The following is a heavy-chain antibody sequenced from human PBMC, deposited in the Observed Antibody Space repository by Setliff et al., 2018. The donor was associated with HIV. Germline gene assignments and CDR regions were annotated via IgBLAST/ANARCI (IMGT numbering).Heavy chain of an antibody. CDR3: AQMSISASVYFDY. CDR1: GGSFIGSSFQ. D-gene: IGHD2-21*01. Sequence: PSETLSLTCTVSGGSFIGSSFQSTWIRQTPGKGLEWIADIAYSGTTMYTTYNPSLESRVIVSEDTSRDQFFLKLTSVTADDTAVYFCAQMSISASVYFDYWGQGTLVTVSS. CDR2: IAYSGTT. V-gene: IGHV4-39*07. J-gene: IGHJ4*02.